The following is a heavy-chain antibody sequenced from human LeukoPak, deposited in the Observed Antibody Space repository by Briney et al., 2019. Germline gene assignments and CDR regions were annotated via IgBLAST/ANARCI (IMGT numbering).Heavy chain of an antibody. CDR1: GFIVDDYA. Sequence: PGGSLRLSCAASGFIVDDYAMYWVRQAPGKGLEWVSLISGDGGSTYYADSVKGRFTTSRDNSKNSLFLQMNSLRTEDTALYYCAKDILSEQWHDAFDIWGQGTMVTVSS. V-gene: IGHV3-43*02. CDR2: ISGDGGST. J-gene: IGHJ3*02. CDR3: AKDILSEQWHDAFDI. D-gene: IGHD6-19*01.